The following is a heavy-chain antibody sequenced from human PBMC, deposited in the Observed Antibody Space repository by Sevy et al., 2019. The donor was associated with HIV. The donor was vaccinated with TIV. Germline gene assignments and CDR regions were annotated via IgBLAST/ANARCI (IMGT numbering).Heavy chain of an antibody. J-gene: IGHJ4*02. CDR1: GGTFSSYG. CDR3: ARGGGNGWYYFDY. V-gene: IGHV1-69*13. D-gene: IGHD6-19*01. CDR2: IIPILGTV. Sequence: ASVKVSCKASGGTFSSYGINWVRQAPGQGLEWMGGIIPILGTVNYAQKFQGRVTITAYESTKTAYMELSSLRSEDTAVYYCARGGGNGWYYFDYWGQETLVTVSS.